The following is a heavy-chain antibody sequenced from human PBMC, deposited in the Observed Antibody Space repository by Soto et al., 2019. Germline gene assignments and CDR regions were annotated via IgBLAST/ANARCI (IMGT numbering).Heavy chain of an antibody. CDR1: GFTFSSYW. Sequence: LRLSCAASGFTFSSYWMHWVRQAPGKGLVWVSRINSDGSSTSYADSVKGRFTISRDNAKNTLYLQMNSLRAEDTAVYYCARGVYYYDSSGLLHYYYYYGMDVWGQGTTVTVSS. J-gene: IGHJ6*02. CDR2: INSDGSST. D-gene: IGHD3-22*01. V-gene: IGHV3-74*01. CDR3: ARGVYYYDSSGLLHYYYYYGMDV.